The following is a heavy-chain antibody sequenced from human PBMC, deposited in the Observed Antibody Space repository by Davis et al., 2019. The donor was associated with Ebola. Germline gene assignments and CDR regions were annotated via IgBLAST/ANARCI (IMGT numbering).Heavy chain of an antibody. CDR2: ISHDGSNK. CDR1: GFSFSSYA. J-gene: IGHJ4*02. D-gene: IGHD6-19*01. V-gene: IGHV3-30-3*02. Sequence: GESLKISCAASGFSFSSYAIHWVRQAPGKGLKWVAVISHDGSNKYYADSVKGRFTISRDNSKNTLYLQMNSLRIEDTAVYSCAKQKAVPQLDYWGQGTLVTVSS. CDR3: AKQKAVPQLDY.